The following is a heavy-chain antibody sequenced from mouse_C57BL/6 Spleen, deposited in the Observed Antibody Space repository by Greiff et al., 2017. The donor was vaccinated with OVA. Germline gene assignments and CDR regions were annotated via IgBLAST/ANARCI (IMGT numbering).Heavy chain of an antibody. V-gene: IGHV1-26*01. D-gene: IGHD1-1*01. CDR2: INPNNGGT. CDR1: GYTFTDYY. CDR3: ARNGITTVVADWYFDV. J-gene: IGHJ1*03. Sequence: VQLQQSGPELVKPGASVKISCKASGYTFTDYYMNWVKQSHGKSLEWIGDINPNNGGTSYNQKFKGKATLTVDKSSSTAYMELRSLTSEDSAVYYCARNGITTVVADWYFDVWGTGTTVTVSS.